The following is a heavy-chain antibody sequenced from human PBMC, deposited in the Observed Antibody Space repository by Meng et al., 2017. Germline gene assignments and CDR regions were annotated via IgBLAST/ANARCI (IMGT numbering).Heavy chain of an antibody. CDR2: INHNGST. CDR3: ARLLWFGESPSYYYGMDV. V-gene: IGHV4-34*01. J-gene: IGHJ6*02. CDR1: GGSFSGYY. D-gene: IGHD3-10*01. Sequence: QVQLPQVGAGLLTPSETLSLTCAVYGGSFSGYYWSWIRQPPGKGLEWIGEINHNGSTNYNPSLKSRVTISVDTSMNQFSLKLSSVTAADTAVYYCARLLWFGESPSYYYGMDVWGQGTTVTVSS.